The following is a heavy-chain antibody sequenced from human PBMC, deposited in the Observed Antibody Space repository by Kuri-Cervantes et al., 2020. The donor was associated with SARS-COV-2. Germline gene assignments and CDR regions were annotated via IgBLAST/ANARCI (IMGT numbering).Heavy chain of an antibody. CDR3: ARALQGVAATQPYYYYGMDV. V-gene: IGHV1-2*04. D-gene: IGHD2-15*01. Sequence: ASVKVSCKASGYTFTGYYMHWVRQAPGQGLEWMGWINPNSGGTNYAQKFQGWVTMTRDTSISTAYMELSRLRSDDTAVYYCARALQGVAATQPYYYYGMDVWGQGTTVTVSS. CDR1: GYTFTGYY. CDR2: INPNSGGT. J-gene: IGHJ6*02.